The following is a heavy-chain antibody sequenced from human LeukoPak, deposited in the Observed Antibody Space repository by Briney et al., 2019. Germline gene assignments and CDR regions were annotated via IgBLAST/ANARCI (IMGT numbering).Heavy chain of an antibody. J-gene: IGHJ6*02. CDR2: IYYSGST. CDR3: ARDAEYYYGSGSYSSGIDV. V-gene: IGHV4-31*03. CDR1: GGSISSAGYY. D-gene: IGHD3-10*01. Sequence: SETLSLTCTVSGGSISSAGYYWSWIRQHPGKGLEWIGYIYYSGSTYYNPSLKSRVTISVDTSKNPFSLKLSSVTAADTAVYYCARDAEYYYGSGSYSSGIDVWGRGTTVTVSS.